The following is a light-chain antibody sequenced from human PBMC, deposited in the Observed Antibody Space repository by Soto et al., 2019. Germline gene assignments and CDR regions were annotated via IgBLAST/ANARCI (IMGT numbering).Light chain of an antibody. CDR3: CAYAGSHNYV. CDR2: EVN. V-gene: IGLV2-23*02. J-gene: IGLJ1*01. Sequence: QSALTQPASVSGSPGQSITISCTGTSSDVGTYILVSWYQQHPGNAPQLMIYEVNKRPSGVSDRFSGSKSGNTASLTISGLQAEDEADSYCCAYAGSHNYVFGNGTKVTVL. CDR1: SSDVGTYIL.